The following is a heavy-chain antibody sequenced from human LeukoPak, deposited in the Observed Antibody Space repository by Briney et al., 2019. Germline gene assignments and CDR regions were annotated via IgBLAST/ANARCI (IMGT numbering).Heavy chain of an antibody. D-gene: IGHD1-26*01. V-gene: IGHV4-59*08. Sequence: PSETLSLTCTVPGGSISSYYWSWIRQPPGKGLEWIGYIYYSGSTNYNPSLKSRVTISVDTSKNQFSLKLSSVTAADTAVYYCARSSRENWFDPWGQGTLVTVSS. CDR2: IYYSGST. CDR3: ARSSRENWFDP. CDR1: GGSISSYY. J-gene: IGHJ5*02.